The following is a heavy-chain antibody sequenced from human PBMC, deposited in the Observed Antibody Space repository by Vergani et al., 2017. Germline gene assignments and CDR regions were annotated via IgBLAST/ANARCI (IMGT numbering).Heavy chain of an antibody. J-gene: IGHJ6*02. V-gene: IGHV4-34*01. CDR3: ARGKLVPYYYYYGMDV. D-gene: IGHD6-13*01. Sequence: QVPLQQWGAGLLKPSETLSLTCAVYGGSFSGYFWSWLRQPPGKGLERIGEVNHSGSTIYNPSLKSRVTISVDTSKNQFSLKRSSVTAADTAVYYCARGKLVPYYYYYGMDVWGQGTTVTVSS. CDR2: VNHSGST. CDR1: GGSFSGYF.